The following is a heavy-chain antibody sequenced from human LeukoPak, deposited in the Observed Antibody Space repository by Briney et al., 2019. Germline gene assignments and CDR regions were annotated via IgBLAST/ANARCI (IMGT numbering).Heavy chain of an antibody. J-gene: IGHJ4*02. Sequence: PGRSLRLSCAASGFTFDDYAMHCGREAPGEGLGWGSGICWNSGSIGYAESVKGRLTISRENAKNSLYLQMNSLRAEDTALYYCAKALLGYCSSTSCPRGVRFDYWAQGTLVTVPS. CDR3: AKALLGYCSSTSCPRGVRFDY. CDR2: ICWNSGSI. D-gene: IGHD2-2*01. CDR1: GFTFDDYA. V-gene: IGHV3-9*01.